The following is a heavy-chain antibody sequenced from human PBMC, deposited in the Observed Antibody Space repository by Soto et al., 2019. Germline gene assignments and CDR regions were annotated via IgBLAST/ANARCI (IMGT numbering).Heavy chain of an antibody. CDR1: GGSISSYY. CDR2: IYYSGST. Sequence: SETLSLTCTVSGGSISSYYWSWIRQPPGKGLEWIGYIYYSGSTNYNPSLKSRVTISVDTSKNQFSLKLSSVTAADTAVYYCARSGRGGIDTPESNYYYAMDVWGEGTTVTVSS. V-gene: IGHV4-59*01. J-gene: IGHJ6*01. CDR3: ARSGRGGIDTPESNYYYAMDV. D-gene: IGHD1-26*01.